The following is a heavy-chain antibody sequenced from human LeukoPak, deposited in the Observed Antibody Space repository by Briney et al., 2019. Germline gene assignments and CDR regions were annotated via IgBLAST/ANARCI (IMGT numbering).Heavy chain of an antibody. CDR1: EFDFSFYW. J-gene: IGHJ4*01. V-gene: IGHV3-30*18. D-gene: IGHD6-6*01. CDR2: ISYDGSNK. Sequence: PGGSLRLSCAASEFDFSFYWMTWVRQAPGKGLEWVAVISYDGSNKYYADSVKGRSTISRDNSKNTVYLQMNSLRVEDTAVYHCGKERYGSSSVVDYWGHGTLVTVSS. CDR3: GKERYGSSSVVDY.